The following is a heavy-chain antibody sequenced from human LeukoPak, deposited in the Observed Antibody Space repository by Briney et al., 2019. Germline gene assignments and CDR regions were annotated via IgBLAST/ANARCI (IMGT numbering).Heavy chain of an antibody. Sequence: PSETLSLTCTVSGGSISSSSYYWGWIRQPPGKGLEWIGSIYYSGSTYYNPSLKSRVTISVDTSKNQFSLKLSSVTAADTAVYYCAKDQIVVPAAFDYWGQGTLVTVSS. CDR3: AKDQIVVPAAFDY. D-gene: IGHD2-2*01. CDR1: GGSISSSSYY. CDR2: IYYSGST. V-gene: IGHV4-39*02. J-gene: IGHJ4*02.